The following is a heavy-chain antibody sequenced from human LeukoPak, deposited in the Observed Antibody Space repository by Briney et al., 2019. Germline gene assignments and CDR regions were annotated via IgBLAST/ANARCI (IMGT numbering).Heavy chain of an antibody. J-gene: IGHJ4*02. Sequence: PSETLSLTCTVSGGSISSGTYYWRWIRQPAGKGLEWIGRISTSGSTDYNPSLKSRVTISVDMSKNQFSLKLSSVTAADTAVYYCARGGYCSGGSCYSVGKYYFDYWGQGTLVTVSS. V-gene: IGHV4-61*02. CDR2: ISTSGST. D-gene: IGHD2-15*01. CDR1: GGSISSGTYY. CDR3: ARGGYCSGGSCYSVGKYYFDY.